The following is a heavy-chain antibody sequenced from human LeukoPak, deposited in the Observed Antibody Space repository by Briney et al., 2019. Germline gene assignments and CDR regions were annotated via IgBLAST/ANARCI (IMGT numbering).Heavy chain of an antibody. CDR3: AKEAHPRIICTSCYVFDY. J-gene: IGHJ4*02. CDR2: IRYDGSNK. Sequence: PGGSLRLSCAASGFTFSSYGMHWVRQAPGKGLEWVAFIRYDGSNKYYADSVKGRFTISRDNSKNTLYLQMNSLRAEDTALYYCAKEAHPRIICTSCYVFDYWGQGTLVTVSS. CDR1: GFTFSSYG. V-gene: IGHV3-30*02. D-gene: IGHD2-2*01.